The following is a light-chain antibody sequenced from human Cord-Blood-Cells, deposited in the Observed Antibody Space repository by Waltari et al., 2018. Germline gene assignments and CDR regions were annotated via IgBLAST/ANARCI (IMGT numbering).Light chain of an antibody. CDR2: EVS. CDR3: SSYTSSSTVV. CDR1: SSDVGSYNR. J-gene: IGLJ2*01. Sequence: QSALTQPPSVSGSPGQSVTIPCTGTSSDVGSYNRVSWYQQPPGTAPKLMIYEVSKRPSGVPDRFSGSKSGNTAARTISGLQAEDEADYYCSSYTSSSTVVFGGGTKLTVL. V-gene: IGLV2-18*02.